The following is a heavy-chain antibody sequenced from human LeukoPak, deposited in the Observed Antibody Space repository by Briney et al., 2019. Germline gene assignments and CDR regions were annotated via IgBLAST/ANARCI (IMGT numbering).Heavy chain of an antibody. D-gene: IGHD2-2*01. V-gene: IGHV6-1*01. Sequence: QTLSLTCAISGDSVSSNSVTWNWIRQSPSRGLEWLGKTYYRSTWYNDYAVSVRGRITVNPDTSKNQFSLHLNSVTPEDTAVYYCARRLTQYDCFDPWGQGILVTVSS. CDR1: GDSVSSNSVT. CDR2: TYYRSTWYN. J-gene: IGHJ5*02. CDR3: ARRLTQYDCFDP.